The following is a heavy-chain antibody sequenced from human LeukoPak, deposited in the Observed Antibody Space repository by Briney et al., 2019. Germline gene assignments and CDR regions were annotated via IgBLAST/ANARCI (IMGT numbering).Heavy chain of an antibody. CDR2: SSYSGSP. Sequence: SETLSLTCTVSGGSISSSSYYWAWIRQPPGKGLEWIGSSSYSGSPYYNPSLKSRVTISVDTSKNQFSLKLSSVTAADTAVYYCARHKGIAAYYYGSGSYYFDYWGQGTLVTVSS. J-gene: IGHJ4*02. CDR1: GGSISSSSYY. CDR3: ARHKGIAAYYYGSGSYYFDY. V-gene: IGHV4-39*01. D-gene: IGHD3-10*01.